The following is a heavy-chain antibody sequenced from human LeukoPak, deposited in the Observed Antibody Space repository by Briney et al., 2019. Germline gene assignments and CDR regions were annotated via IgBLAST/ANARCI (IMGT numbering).Heavy chain of an antibody. Sequence: SETLSLTCTVSGVSISSDDYYWSWIRQHPGKGLEWMGYIYYKGSTYYNPSLKSRITISVDTSKNQFSLNLSSVTAADTAVYYCARTLRWRFDPWGQGTLVTVSS. CDR2: IYYKGST. CDR3: ARTLRWRFDP. V-gene: IGHV4-31*03. CDR1: GVSISSDDYY. J-gene: IGHJ5*02. D-gene: IGHD4-23*01.